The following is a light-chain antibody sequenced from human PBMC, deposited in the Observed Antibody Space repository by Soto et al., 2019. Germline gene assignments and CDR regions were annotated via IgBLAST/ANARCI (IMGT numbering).Light chain of an antibody. Sequence: QALLTQPAYVSGSPGQSITIACTGTISDVGGYNYVSWYQQHLGKAPKLMISEVSNRPSGVSNRFSGSKSGNTASLTISGLQAEDEADYYCRSYTSSSTYVFGTGTKVTVL. CDR1: ISDVGGYNY. J-gene: IGLJ1*01. CDR2: EVS. CDR3: RSYTSSSTYV. V-gene: IGLV2-14*01.